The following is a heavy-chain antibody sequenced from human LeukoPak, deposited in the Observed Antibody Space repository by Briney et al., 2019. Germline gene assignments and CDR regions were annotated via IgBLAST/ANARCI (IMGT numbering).Heavy chain of an antibody. J-gene: IGHJ4*02. Sequence: SVKVSCKASGGTFSSYAISWVRQAPGQGLEWMGRIIPILGIANYAQNFQGRVTITADKSTSTAYMELSSLRSEDTAVYYCARDTIPYSSSWYFDYWGQGTLVTVSS. D-gene: IGHD6-13*01. V-gene: IGHV1-69*04. CDR3: ARDTIPYSSSWYFDY. CDR1: GGTFSSYA. CDR2: IIPILGIA.